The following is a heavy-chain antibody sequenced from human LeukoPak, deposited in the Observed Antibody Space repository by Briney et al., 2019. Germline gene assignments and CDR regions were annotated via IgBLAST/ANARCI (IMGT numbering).Heavy chain of an antibody. Sequence: SETLSLTCAVYGGSFSGYYWNWIRQPPGKGLEWIGEINHSGSTNYNPSLKSRVTISVDTSKNQFSLKLSSVTAADTAVYYCARQGIVVVTAIVDWGQGTLVTVSS. D-gene: IGHD2-21*02. V-gene: IGHV4-34*01. J-gene: IGHJ4*02. CDR1: GGSFSGYY. CDR2: INHSGST. CDR3: ARQGIVVVTAIVD.